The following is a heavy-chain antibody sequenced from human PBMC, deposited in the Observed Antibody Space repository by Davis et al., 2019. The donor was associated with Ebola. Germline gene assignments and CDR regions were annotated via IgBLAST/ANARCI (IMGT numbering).Heavy chain of an antibody. D-gene: IGHD6-13*01. CDR2: IYYSGIT. J-gene: IGHJ6*04. CDR3: ARGQVAAAGSYLYYYYGMDV. V-gene: IGHV4-39*01. CDR1: GGSIISSSSY. Sequence: GSLRLSCTVSGGSIISSSSYWGWIRQPPRKGLEWIGSIYYSGITYYNPSLKSRVTISVDTSKNQFSLKLRSVTAADTAVYYCARGQVAAAGSYLYYYYGMDVWGKGTTVTVSS.